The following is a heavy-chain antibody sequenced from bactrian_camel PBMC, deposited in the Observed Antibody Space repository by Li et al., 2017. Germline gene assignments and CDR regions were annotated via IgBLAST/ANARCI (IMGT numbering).Heavy chain of an antibody. D-gene: IGHD7*01. J-gene: IGHJ4*01. CDR1: GYSRSAKC. V-gene: IGHV3S63*01. CDR2: ISPSGSSRT. Sequence: HVQLVESGGGSVQAGEALSLSCAASGYSRSAKCMAWFRQAPGKEREGVASISPSGSSRTYYSNSVKGRCTIARDNTKNTVYLQMISLESEDTAMYYCAAGPRLFCGIRSDGAWWGFHHWGQGTQVTVS. CDR3: AAGPRLFCGIRSDGAWWGFHH.